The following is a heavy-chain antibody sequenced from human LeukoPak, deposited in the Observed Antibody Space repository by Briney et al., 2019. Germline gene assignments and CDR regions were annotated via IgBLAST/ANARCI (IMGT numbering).Heavy chain of an antibody. CDR1: GGSISSYY. V-gene: IGHV4-4*07. CDR3: ARGDSSGWYAPSTYYWFDP. CDR2: IYTSGST. J-gene: IGHJ5*02. Sequence: PSETLSLTCTVSGGSISSYYWSWIRQPAGKGLEWIGRIYTSGSTNCNPSLKSRVTISVDKSKNQFSLKLSSVTAADTAVYYCARGDSSGWYAPSTYYWFDPWGQGTRVRVFS. D-gene: IGHD6-19*01.